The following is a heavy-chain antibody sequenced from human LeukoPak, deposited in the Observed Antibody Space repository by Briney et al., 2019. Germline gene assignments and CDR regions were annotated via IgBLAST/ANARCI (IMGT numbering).Heavy chain of an antibody. V-gene: IGHV3-23*01. CDR1: GGSFSGHY. CDR2: ISGSGSST. D-gene: IGHD1-26*01. CDR3: AKDLLMGTTYAFDI. Sequence: ETLSLTCAVYGGSFSGHYWSWIRQPPGKGLEWVSGISGSGSSTYYGDSVKGRFTISRDNSKNTLYPQLNSLRAEDTALYYCAKDLLMGTTYAFDIWGQGTMVTVSS. J-gene: IGHJ3*02.